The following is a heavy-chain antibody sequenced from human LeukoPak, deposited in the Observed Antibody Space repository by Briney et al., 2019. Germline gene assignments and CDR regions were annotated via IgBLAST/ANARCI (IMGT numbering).Heavy chain of an antibody. Sequence: GGSLRLSCAASGFTFNIYSMNWVRQAPGKGLEWVSSISGTSNYIYYADSVKGRFTISRDNAKNSLYLHMNSLRAEDTAVYYCARGRSITLLRGVAMSDGFDIWGQGAMVAVSS. V-gene: IGHV3-21*01. D-gene: IGHD3-10*01. CDR3: ARGRSITLLRGVAMSDGFDI. J-gene: IGHJ3*02. CDR2: ISGTSNYI. CDR1: GFTFNIYS.